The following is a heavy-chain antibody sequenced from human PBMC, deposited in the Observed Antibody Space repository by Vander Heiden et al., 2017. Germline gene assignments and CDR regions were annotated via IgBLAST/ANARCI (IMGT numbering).Heavy chain of an antibody. CDR2: IYTGGST. J-gene: IGHJ4*02. CDR1: GGSMGNYY. Sequence: QVQLQESGPGLVRPSEPLSLTCAASGGSMGNYYWTWLRQPAGQALEWLGRIYTGGSTNYNPSLKSRVTMSVATSKNQFSLKLTSVTAADTAVYYCVGNYYDSRGYYFIDSWGQGTLVTVS. V-gene: IGHV4-4*07. CDR3: VGNYYDSRGYYFIDS. D-gene: IGHD3-22*01.